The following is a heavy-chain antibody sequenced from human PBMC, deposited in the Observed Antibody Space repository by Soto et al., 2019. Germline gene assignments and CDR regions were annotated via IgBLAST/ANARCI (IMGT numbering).Heavy chain of an antibody. CDR1: GFTFSSYW. J-gene: IGHJ4*02. CDR2: INSDGSST. V-gene: IGHV3-74*01. Sequence: PGGSLRLSCAASGFTFSSYWMHWVRQAPGKGLVWVSRINSDGSSTSCADSVKGRFTISRDNAKNTLYLQMNSLRAEDTAVYYCVRTSLVVAAATREDYWGQATLVTVSS. D-gene: IGHD2-15*01. CDR3: VRTSLVVAAATREDY.